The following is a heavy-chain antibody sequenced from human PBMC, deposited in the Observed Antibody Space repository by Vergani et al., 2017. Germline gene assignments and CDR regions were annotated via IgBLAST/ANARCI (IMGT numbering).Heavy chain of an antibody. J-gene: IGHJ4*02. CDR2: IYYSGST. CDR3: ARDGYGDYYFDY. V-gene: IGHV4-59*01. Sequence: QVQLQQWGPGLVKPSETLSLTCTVSGGSISSYYWSWIRQPPGKGLEWIGYIYYSGSTNYNPSLKSRVTISVDTSKNQFSLNLSSVTAADTAVYYCARDGYGDYYFDYWGQGTLVTVSS. D-gene: IGHD4-17*01. CDR1: GGSISSYY.